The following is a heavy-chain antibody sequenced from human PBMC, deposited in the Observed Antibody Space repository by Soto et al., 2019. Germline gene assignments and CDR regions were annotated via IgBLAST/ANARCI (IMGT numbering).Heavy chain of an antibody. CDR3: TRVGWKAVADDAFDI. CDR2: IRSKANSYAT. V-gene: IGHV3-73*01. CDR1: GFTFSGSA. D-gene: IGHD6-19*01. J-gene: IGHJ3*02. Sequence: LRLSCAASGFTFSGSAMHWVRQASGKGLEWVGRIRSKANSYATAYAASVKGRFTISRDDSKNTAYLQTNSLKTEDTAVYYCTRVGWKAVADDAFDIWGQGTMVTVS.